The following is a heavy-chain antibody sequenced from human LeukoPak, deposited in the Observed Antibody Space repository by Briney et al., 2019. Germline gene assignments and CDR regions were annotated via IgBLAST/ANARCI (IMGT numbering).Heavy chain of an antibody. CDR2: IYYSGST. Sequence: SETLSLTCTLSGGSISSGDYYWSWIRQPPGKRLEWIGYIYYSGSTYYNPSLKSRVTISVDTSKDQYSLKLSSVTAADTAVYYCASGYCSSTSCYQGDAFDIWGQGTMVTVSS. CDR1: GGSISSGDYY. CDR3: ASGYCSSTSCYQGDAFDI. V-gene: IGHV4-30-4*08. J-gene: IGHJ3*02. D-gene: IGHD2-2*01.